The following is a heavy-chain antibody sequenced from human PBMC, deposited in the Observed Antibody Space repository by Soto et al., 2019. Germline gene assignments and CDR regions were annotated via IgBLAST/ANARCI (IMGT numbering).Heavy chain of an antibody. CDR3: ARCSVENWFDP. CDR2: IYDSGSS. D-gene: IGHD2-15*01. J-gene: IGHJ5*02. CDR1: GASISSGDYF. V-gene: IGHV4-30-4*01. Sequence: SETLSLTCTVSGASISSGDYFWSWIRQSPGKGLEWIGYIYDSGSSYYNPSLKSRVTMSVDTAKNQFSLKLSSVTAADTAVYYCARCSVENWFDPWGQGTLVTVSS.